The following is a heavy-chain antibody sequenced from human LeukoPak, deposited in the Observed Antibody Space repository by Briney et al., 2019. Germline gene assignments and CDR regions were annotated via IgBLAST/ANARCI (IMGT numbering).Heavy chain of an antibody. J-gene: IGHJ4*02. CDR2: ISGSGGST. D-gene: IGHD4-17*01. Sequence: TGGSLRLSCAASGFTFSSYAMSWVRQAPGKGLEWVSAISGSGGSTYYADSVKGRFTISRDNSKNTLYLQMNSLRAEDTAEYYCAKGPLMTTVTTYFDYWGQGTLVTVSS. CDR3: AKGPLMTTVTTYFDY. V-gene: IGHV3-23*01. CDR1: GFTFSSYA.